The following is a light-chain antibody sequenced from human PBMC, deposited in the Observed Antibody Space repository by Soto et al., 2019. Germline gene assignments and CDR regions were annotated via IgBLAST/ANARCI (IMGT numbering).Light chain of an antibody. CDR3: QEYKYSKK. CDR1: QSVSSK. J-gene: IGKJ1*01. Sequence: EIVMTQSPATLSVSPGERATISCRASQSVSSKLAWYQQKPGQAPRLLIYGASTRATGIPARFSGSGSETEFTLTISSLQSEDFAVYYCQEYKYSKKFGQGTKVDIK. CDR2: GAS. V-gene: IGKV3-15*01.